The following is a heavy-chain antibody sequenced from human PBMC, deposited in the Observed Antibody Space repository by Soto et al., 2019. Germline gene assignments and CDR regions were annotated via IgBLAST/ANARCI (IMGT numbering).Heavy chain of an antibody. Sequence: LRLSCAASGFTVSSNYMSWVRQAPGKGLEWVSVIYSGGSTYYADSVKGRFTISRDNSKNTLYLQMNSLRAEDTAVYYCARGEGAYYYYGIDVRAQRTTVTGSS. CDR1: GFTVSSNY. D-gene: IGHD1-26*01. V-gene: IGHV3-53*01. CDR2: IYSGGST. J-gene: IGHJ6*02. CDR3: ARGEGAYYYYGIDV.